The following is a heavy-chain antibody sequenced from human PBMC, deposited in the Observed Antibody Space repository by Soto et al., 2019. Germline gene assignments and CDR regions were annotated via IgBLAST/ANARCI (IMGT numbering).Heavy chain of an antibody. J-gene: IGHJ4*02. CDR2: ISGSGGST. Sequence: EVQLLESGGGLVQPGGSLRLSCAASGFTFSSYAMSWVRQAPGKGLEWVSAISGSGGSTYYADSVKGRFTISRDNSKNTLYLQMNSLRAEDTAVSYCAKDSIDDYIWGSYRWREGYYFDYWGQGTLVTVSS. V-gene: IGHV3-23*01. D-gene: IGHD3-16*02. CDR1: GFTFSSYA. CDR3: AKDSIDDYIWGSYRWREGYYFDY.